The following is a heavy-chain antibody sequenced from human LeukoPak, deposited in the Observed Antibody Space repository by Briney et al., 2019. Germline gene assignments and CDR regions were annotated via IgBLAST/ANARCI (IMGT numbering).Heavy chain of an antibody. CDR3: AKDRGLRNQWLQLTHDY. Sequence: PGGSLRLSCAASGFTFSSYAMTWVRQAPGKGLEWVSVIYSNGHIKYADSVRGRFTISRDNAKNSLYLQMNSLRAEDTALYYCAKDRGLRNQWLQLTHDYWGQGTLVSVSS. D-gene: IGHD5-24*01. V-gene: IGHV3-23*03. J-gene: IGHJ4*02. CDR1: GFTFSSYA. CDR2: IYSNGHI.